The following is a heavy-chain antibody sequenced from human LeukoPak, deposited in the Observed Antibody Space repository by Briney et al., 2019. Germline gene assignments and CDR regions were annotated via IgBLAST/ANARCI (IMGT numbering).Heavy chain of an antibody. V-gene: IGHV3-21*01. D-gene: IGHD3-9*01. CDR1: GFTFNTYT. CDR2: ITASSTAI. CDR3: ARTYYDILTGYNPYFDY. J-gene: IGHJ4*02. Sequence: PGGSLRLSCAASGFTFNTYTMNWVRQAPGKGLAWVSSITASSTAIYSADSVKGRFTISRDNAKNFLYLQMNSLRAEDTAVYYCARTYYDILTGYNPYFDYWGQGILVTVSS.